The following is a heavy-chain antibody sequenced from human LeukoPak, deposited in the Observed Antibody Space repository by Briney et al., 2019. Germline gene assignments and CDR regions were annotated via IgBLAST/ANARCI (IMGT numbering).Heavy chain of an antibody. CDR2: INHSGST. D-gene: IGHD3-10*01. CDR1: GGSFSGYY. J-gene: IGHJ4*02. V-gene: IGHV4-34*01. Sequence: SETLSLTCAVYGGSFSGYYWSWIRQPPGKGLEWIGEINHSGSTNYNPSLKSRVTISVDTSKNQFSLKLSSVTAADTAVYYCARGVEEVRGVTTEGRDYFDYWGQGTLVTVSS. CDR3: ARGVEEVRGVTTEGRDYFDY.